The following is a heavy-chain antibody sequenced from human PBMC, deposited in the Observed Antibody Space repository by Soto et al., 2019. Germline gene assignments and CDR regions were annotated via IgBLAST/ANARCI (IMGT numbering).Heavy chain of an antibody. Sequence: GGSLRLSCGASGFTFSDYYMSWIRQAPGKGLEWISYISNSGGIMYYADSVKGRFTVSRDNAKNSLYLQMNSLRAEDTAVYYCERDRTIQGYCNTTRCHGWFDSWGQGTLVTVSS. D-gene: IGHD2-2*01. V-gene: IGHV3-11*01. J-gene: IGHJ5*01. CDR2: ISNSGGIM. CDR3: ERDRTIQGYCNTTRCHGWFDS. CDR1: GFTFSDYY.